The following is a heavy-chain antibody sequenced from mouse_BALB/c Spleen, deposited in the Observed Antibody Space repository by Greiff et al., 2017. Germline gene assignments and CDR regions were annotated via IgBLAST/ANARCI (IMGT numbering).Heavy chain of an antibody. V-gene: IGHV5-12-2*01. CDR3: ASSGLYYRYDAFAY. Sequence: EVKVEESGGGLVQPGGSLKLSCAASGFTFSSYTMSWVRQTPEKRLEWVAYISNGGGSTYYPDTVKGRFTISRDNAKNTLYLQMSSLKSEDTAMYYCASSGLYYRYDAFAYWGQGTLVTVSA. CDR1: GFTFSSYT. D-gene: IGHD2-14*01. J-gene: IGHJ3*01. CDR2: ISNGGGST.